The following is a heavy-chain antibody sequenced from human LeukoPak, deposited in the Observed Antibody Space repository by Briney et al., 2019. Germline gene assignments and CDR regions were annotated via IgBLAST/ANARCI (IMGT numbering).Heavy chain of an antibody. CDR1: GGSFSGYY. D-gene: IGHD2-2*01. J-gene: IGHJ5*02. Sequence: SETLSLTCAVYGGSFSGYYWSWIRQPPGKGLEWIGEINHSGSTNYNPSLKSRVTISVDTSKNQFSLKLSSVTAADTAVYYCATDQSYCTSTICYPNWFDPWGQGTLVTVSS. V-gene: IGHV4-34*01. CDR2: INHSGST. CDR3: ATDQSYCTSTICYPNWFDP.